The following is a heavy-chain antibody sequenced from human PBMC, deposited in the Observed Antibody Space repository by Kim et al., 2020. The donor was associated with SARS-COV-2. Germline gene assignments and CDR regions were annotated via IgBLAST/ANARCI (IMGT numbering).Heavy chain of an antibody. D-gene: IGHD6-19*01. CDR2: ISYDGSNK. J-gene: IGHJ4*02. CDR1: GFTFSSYG. Sequence: GGSLRLSCAASGFTFSSYGMHWVRQAPGKGLEWVAVISYDGSNKYYADSVKGRFTISRDNSKNTLYLQMNSLRAEDTAVYYCAKVGPSKAVAGDWAYWGQGTLVTVSS. V-gene: IGHV3-30*18. CDR3: AKVGPSKAVAGDWAY.